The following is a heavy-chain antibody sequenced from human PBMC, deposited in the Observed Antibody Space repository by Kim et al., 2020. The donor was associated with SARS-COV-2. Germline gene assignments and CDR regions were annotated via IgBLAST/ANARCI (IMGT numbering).Heavy chain of an antibody. J-gene: IGHJ4*02. CDR2: ISGSGGST. CDR3: AKAWETYYDFWSGYSRFDY. CDR1: GFTFSSYA. Sequence: GGSLRLSCAASGFTFSSYAMSWVRQAPGKGLEWVSAISGSGGSTYYADSVKGRFTISRDNSKNTLYLQMNSLRAEDTAVYYCAKAWETYYDFWSGYSRFDYWGQGTLVTVSS. V-gene: IGHV3-23*01. D-gene: IGHD3-3*01.